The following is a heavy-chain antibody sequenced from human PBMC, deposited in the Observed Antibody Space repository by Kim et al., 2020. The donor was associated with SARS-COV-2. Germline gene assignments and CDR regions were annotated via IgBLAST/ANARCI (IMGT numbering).Heavy chain of an antibody. D-gene: IGHD3-9*01. V-gene: IGHV3-33*05. J-gene: IGHJ6*02. CDR2: ISYDGSNK. CDR1: GFTFSSYG. CDR3: ARGGPNILTGYGRWKKYGMDV. Sequence: GGSLRLSCAASGFTFSSYGMHWVRQAPGKGLEWVAVISYDGSNKYYADSVKGRFTISRDNSKNTLYLQMNSLRAEDTAVYYCARGGPNILTGYGRWKKYGMDVWGQGTTVTVSS.